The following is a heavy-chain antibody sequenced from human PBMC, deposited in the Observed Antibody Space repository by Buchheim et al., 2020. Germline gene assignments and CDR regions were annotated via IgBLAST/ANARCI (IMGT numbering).Heavy chain of an antibody. V-gene: IGHV3-23*01. J-gene: IGHJ3*02. CDR3: HLGPITIFGAEGDAFDI. D-gene: IGHD3-3*01. CDR1: GFTFSSYA. Sequence: EVQLLESGGGLVQPGGSLRLSCAASGFTFSSYAMSWVRQAPGKGLEWVSAISGSGGSTYYADSVKGRFTIYRDNSKNTLYLQMNSLRAEDTAVYYGHLGPITIFGAEGDAFDIWGQGT. CDR2: ISGSGGST.